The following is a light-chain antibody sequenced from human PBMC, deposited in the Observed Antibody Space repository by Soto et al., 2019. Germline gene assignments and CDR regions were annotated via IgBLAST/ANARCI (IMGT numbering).Light chain of an antibody. J-gene: IGKJ4*01. CDR3: QRYDNLHLT. Sequence: DIQMTQSPSSLSASVGDRVIITCQTSQDIGNFLNWYRQKPGKAPALVIYDASHLETGVPSRFSGSDSGTYFTFTISSLQPEDIATYYCQRYDNLHLTFGGGTKVAIK. CDR1: QDIGNF. CDR2: DAS. V-gene: IGKV1-33*01.